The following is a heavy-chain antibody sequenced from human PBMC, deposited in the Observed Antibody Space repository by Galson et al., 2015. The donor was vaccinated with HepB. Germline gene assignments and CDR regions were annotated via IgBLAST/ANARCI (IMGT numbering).Heavy chain of an antibody. CDR2: IWYDGSNK. Sequence: SLRLSCAASGFTFSSYGMHWVRQAPGKGLEWVAVIWYDGSNKYYADSVKGRFTISRDNSKNTLYLQMNSLRAEDTAVYYCARDGRVWFGELCYFDYWGQGTLVTVSS. J-gene: IGHJ4*02. V-gene: IGHV3-33*08. D-gene: IGHD3-10*01. CDR1: GFTFSSYG. CDR3: ARDGRVWFGELCYFDY.